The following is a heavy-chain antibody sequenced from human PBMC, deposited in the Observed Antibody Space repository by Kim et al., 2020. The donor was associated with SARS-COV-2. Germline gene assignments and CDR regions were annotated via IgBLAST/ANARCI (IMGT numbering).Heavy chain of an antibody. Sequence: GGSPRLSCAASGFTFSSYGMHWVRQAPGKGLEWVAVIWYDGSNKYYADSVKGRFTISRDNSKNTLYLQMNSLRAEDTAVYYCARDHRFGELEVDYWGQGTLVTVSS. CDR3: ARDHRFGELEVDY. D-gene: IGHD3-10*01. CDR1: GFTFSSYG. J-gene: IGHJ4*02. CDR2: IWYDGSNK. V-gene: IGHV3-33*01.